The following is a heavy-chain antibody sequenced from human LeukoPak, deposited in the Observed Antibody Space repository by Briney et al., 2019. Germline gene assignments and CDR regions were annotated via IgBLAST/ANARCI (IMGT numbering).Heavy chain of an antibody. CDR2: IIASGGTT. Sequence: GGSLRLSCAASGFPFSSYAMSWFRQTPGKGLEWVSSIIASGGTTYYADSVKGRFTISRDNSKNTVYLQMHTLRAEDTAVYYCAKGKYYYDSSGPWAFDYWGQGTLVTVSS. CDR1: GFPFSSYA. D-gene: IGHD3-22*01. J-gene: IGHJ4*02. V-gene: IGHV3-23*01. CDR3: AKGKYYYDSSGPWAFDY.